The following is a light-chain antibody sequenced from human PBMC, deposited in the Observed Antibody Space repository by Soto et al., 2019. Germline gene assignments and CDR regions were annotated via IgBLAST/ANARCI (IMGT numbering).Light chain of an antibody. V-gene: IGKV1-17*01. CDR1: RDINND. J-gene: IGKJ1*01. Sequence: DIQMTQSPSSLSASIGDRVTITCRASRDINNDLDWYQQKPGKAPRRLISDVSSLQSGVPSRFSGSRFGTHFTLTISSLQPEDFATYFCQQHHTYPRTFGQGTKVEMK. CDR2: DVS. CDR3: QQHHTYPRT.